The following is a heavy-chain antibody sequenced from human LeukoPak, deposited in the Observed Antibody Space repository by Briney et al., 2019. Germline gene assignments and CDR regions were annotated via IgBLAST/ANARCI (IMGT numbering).Heavy chain of an antibody. Sequence: GGSLRLSCAASGFTFSRIAMTWVRQAPGKGLEWVSTIRSNGDTAYNADSVRGRFAISRDNSKNALFLQMNSLRAEDTAVYYCAKDPLVGASSWGQGTLVTVSS. CDR3: AKDPLVGASS. J-gene: IGHJ4*02. D-gene: IGHD1-26*01. CDR2: IRSNGDTA. CDR1: GFTFSRIA. V-gene: IGHV3-23*01.